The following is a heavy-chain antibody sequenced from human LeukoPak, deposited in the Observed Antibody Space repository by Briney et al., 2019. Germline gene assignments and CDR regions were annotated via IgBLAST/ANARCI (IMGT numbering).Heavy chain of an antibody. V-gene: IGHV3-11*01. CDR1: GLTFSDYY. D-gene: IGHD3-3*01. J-gene: IGHJ4*02. Sequence: GGSLRLSCAASGLTFSDYYMSWIPQAPGKGLERVSYISSSGSTIYYADSVKDRFTISRDNAKNSLYLQMNSLRAEDTAVYYCASVSYYDFWSGYYTRGFYFDYWGQGTLVTVSS. CDR2: ISSSGSTI. CDR3: ASVSYYDFWSGYYTRGFYFDY.